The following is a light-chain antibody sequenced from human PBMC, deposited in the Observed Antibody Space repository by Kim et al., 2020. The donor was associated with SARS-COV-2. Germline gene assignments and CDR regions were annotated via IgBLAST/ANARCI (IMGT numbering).Light chain of an antibody. CDR2: DAA. CDR1: HDVDIS. Sequence: PGESACLACRAGHDVDISVAWYQRTPGQAPRLLIYDAAVRAAGIPDRFSGSGSGTDFALTIGSLAPEDFAIYYCQQRGSWPPALTFGGGTKVDIK. V-gene: IGKV3-11*01. J-gene: IGKJ4*01. CDR3: QQRGSWPPALT.